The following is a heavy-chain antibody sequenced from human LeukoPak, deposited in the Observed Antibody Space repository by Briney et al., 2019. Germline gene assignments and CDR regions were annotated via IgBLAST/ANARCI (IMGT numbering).Heavy chain of an antibody. CDR1: GGSFSGYY. J-gene: IGHJ4*02. V-gene: IGHV4-34*01. Sequence: SETLSLTCAVYGGSFSGYYWSWIRQPPGKGLEWIGYIYYSGSTNYNPSLKSRVTISVDTSKNQFSLKLSSVTAADTAVYYCAGASYYYDSSGYYYWGQGTLVTVSS. CDR2: IYYSGST. CDR3: AGASYYYDSSGYYY. D-gene: IGHD3-22*01.